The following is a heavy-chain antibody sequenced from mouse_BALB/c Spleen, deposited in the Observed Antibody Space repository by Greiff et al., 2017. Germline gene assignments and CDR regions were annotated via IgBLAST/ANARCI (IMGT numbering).Heavy chain of an antibody. Sequence: EVKLMESGGGLVKPGGSLKLSCAASGFAFSSYDMSWVRQTPEKRLEWVAYISSGGGSTYYPDTVKGRFTISRDNAKNTLYLQMSSLKSEDTAMYYCARNDYYGSSYGGAMDYWGQGTSVTVSS. CDR1: GFAFSSYD. J-gene: IGHJ4*01. D-gene: IGHD1-1*01. V-gene: IGHV5-12-1*01. CDR2: ISSGGGST. CDR3: ARNDYYGSSYGGAMDY.